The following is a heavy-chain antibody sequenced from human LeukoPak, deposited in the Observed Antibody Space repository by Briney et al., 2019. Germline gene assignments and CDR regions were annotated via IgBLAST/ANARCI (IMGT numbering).Heavy chain of an antibody. CDR1: GGTFNNYA. CDR3: ASYPLTETKRWSYYMDV. V-gene: IGHV1-69*01. CDR2: IIPIFGTA. D-gene: IGHD4-11*01. Sequence: ASVKVSCKASGGTFNNYAISWVRQAPGQGLEWMGGIIPIFGTANYAQKFQGRVTITADESTSTAYMELSSLRSEDTAVYYCASYPLTETKRWSYYMDVWGKGTTVTVSS. J-gene: IGHJ6*03.